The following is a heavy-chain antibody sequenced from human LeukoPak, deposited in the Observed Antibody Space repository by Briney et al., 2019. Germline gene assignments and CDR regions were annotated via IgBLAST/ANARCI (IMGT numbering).Heavy chain of an antibody. D-gene: IGHD6-6*01. CDR3: ARLPKYSRPLDY. CDR2: MNPNSGNT. CDR1: GYTFSSYD. Sequence: ASVKVSCKASGYTFSSYDINWVRQATGQGLEWMGWMNPNSGNTAYAQKFQGRVTMSRDASISTAYMELSSLRSEDTAVYYCARLPKYSRPLDYWGQGTLVTVSS. V-gene: IGHV1-8*02. J-gene: IGHJ4*02.